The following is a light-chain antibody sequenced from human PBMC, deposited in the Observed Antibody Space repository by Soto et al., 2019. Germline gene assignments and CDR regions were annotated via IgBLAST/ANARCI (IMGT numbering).Light chain of an antibody. J-gene: IGKJ1*01. CDR3: QKFNKWPWT. CDR1: QSVSSY. V-gene: IGKV3-15*01. Sequence: EIVLTQSPATLSLSPGERATLSCRASQSVSSYLAWYQQKPGQAPRLLIYDASMRETGVPPRFSGSGSGTEFTLTISNLQSEDFAIYFCQKFNKWPWTFGQGTKVDI. CDR2: DAS.